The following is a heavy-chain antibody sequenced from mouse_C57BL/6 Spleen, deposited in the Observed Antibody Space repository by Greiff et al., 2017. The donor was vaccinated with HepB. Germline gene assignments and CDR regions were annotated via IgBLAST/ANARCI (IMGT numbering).Heavy chain of an antibody. CDR3: ARKGAGTDYFDY. D-gene: IGHD3-3*01. J-gene: IGHJ2*01. CDR1: GYTFTDYY. Sequence: VQLQQSGPVLVKPGASVKMSCKASGYTFTDYYMNWVKQSHGKSLEWIGVINTYNGGTSYNQKFKGKAKLTVDKSSSTAYMELNSLTSEDSAVYYCARKGAGTDYFDYWGQGTTLTVAS. CDR2: INTYNGGT. V-gene: IGHV1-19*01.